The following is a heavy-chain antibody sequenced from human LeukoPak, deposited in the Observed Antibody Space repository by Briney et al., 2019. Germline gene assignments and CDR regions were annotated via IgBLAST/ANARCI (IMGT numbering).Heavy chain of an antibody. V-gene: IGHV3-21*01. CDR1: GFTFSDYS. Sequence: PGGSLRLSCTVSGFTFSDYSISWVRQAPGQGLEWVSSISGSGGTMYYVDSVRGRFTISRDNAKSSLHLQMNSLRAEDTAVYYCVREAGTGDLWEFDLWGRGTLVTVSS. D-gene: IGHD7-27*01. CDR3: VREAGTGDLWEFDL. J-gene: IGHJ2*01. CDR2: ISGSGGTM.